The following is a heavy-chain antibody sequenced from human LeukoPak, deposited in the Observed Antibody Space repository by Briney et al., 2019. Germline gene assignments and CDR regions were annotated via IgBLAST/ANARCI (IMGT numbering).Heavy chain of an antibody. J-gene: IGHJ3*02. CDR3: ARLGRGQLTNAFDI. CDR1: GGSISSYY. CDR2: IYYSGST. D-gene: IGHD6-13*01. Sequence: SETLSLTCTVSGGSISSYYWSWIRQPPGKGLEWIGYIYYSGSTNYNPSLKSRVTISVDTSKNQFSLKLSSVTAADTAVYYCARLGRGQLTNAFDIWGQGIMVTVSS. V-gene: IGHV4-59*01.